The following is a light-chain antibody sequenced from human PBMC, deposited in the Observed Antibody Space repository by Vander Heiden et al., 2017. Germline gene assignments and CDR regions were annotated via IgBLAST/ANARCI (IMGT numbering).Light chain of an antibody. J-gene: IGKJ5*01. CDR2: DAS. V-gene: IGKV3-11*01. Sequence: IVLTPSPATLSLSPGERATLSCRASQSVSSYLAWYQQKPGQAPRLLIYDASNRATGIPARFSGSGYGTDFTLTISSREPEDFAVYYCQQHSNWPPITFGQGTQVEIK. CDR3: QQHSNWPPIT. CDR1: QSVSSY.